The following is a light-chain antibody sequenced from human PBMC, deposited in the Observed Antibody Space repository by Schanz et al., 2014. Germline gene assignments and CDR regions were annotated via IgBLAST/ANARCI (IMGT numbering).Light chain of an antibody. J-gene: IGLJ3*02. CDR3: QSHDSRLSGWV. CDR2: RNN. V-gene: IGLV1-47*01. Sequence: QSVLTQPPSASGTPGQRVTISCSGSSSNIGSNYVYWYQQLPGTAPKLLIYRNNQRPSGVPDRFSGSKSGTSASLAITGLQAEDEADYYCQSHDSRLSGWVFGGGTKLTVL. CDR1: SSNIGSNY.